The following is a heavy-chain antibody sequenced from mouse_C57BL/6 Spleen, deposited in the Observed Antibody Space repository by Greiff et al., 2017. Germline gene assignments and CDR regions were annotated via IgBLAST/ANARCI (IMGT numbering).Heavy chain of an antibody. CDR2: IDPETGGN. D-gene: IGHD1-1*01. Sequence: QVQLQQSGAELVRPGASVTLSCKASGYTFTDYEMHWVKQTPVHGLEWIGAIDPETGGNAYNQKFKGKAILTADKSSSTAYMELRSLTSEDSAVYYCTRSGGSSGMDYWGQGTSVTVSS. CDR1: GYTFTDYE. J-gene: IGHJ4*01. V-gene: IGHV1-15*01. CDR3: TRSGGSSGMDY.